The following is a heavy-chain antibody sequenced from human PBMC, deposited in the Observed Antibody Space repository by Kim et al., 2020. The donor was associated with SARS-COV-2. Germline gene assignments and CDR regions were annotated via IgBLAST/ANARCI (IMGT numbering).Heavy chain of an antibody. Sequence: SVTVSCKASGGTFSSYAISWVRPAPGQGLEWMGGLIPIFCTANYAQKFQGRVTITVDESTSTAYMELSSLRSEDTAVYYCARERSYYDSSGYYRYYFDYWGQGTLVTVSS. CDR2: LIPIFCTA. CDR1: GGTFSSYA. J-gene: IGHJ4*02. CDR3: ARERSYYDSSGYYRYYFDY. D-gene: IGHD3-22*01. V-gene: IGHV1-69*13.